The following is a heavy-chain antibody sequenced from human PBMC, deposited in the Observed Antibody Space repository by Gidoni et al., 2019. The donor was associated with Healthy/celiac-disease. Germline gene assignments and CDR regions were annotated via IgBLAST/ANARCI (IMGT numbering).Heavy chain of an antibody. Sequence: QVQLVQSGAEVKKPGASVKGSCKASGYTFASYYRHWVRQAPGQGLEWMGIINHSGGSTSYAQKFQGRVTMTRDTSTSTVYMELSSLRSEDTAVYYCARTLSGVVTARRYYGMDVWGQGTTVTVSS. J-gene: IGHJ6*02. CDR1: GYTFASYY. CDR2: INHSGGST. CDR3: ARTLSGVVTARRYYGMDV. V-gene: IGHV1-46*01. D-gene: IGHD2-21*02.